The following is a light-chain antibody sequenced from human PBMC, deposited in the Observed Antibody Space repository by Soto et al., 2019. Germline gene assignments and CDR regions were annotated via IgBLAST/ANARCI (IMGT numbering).Light chain of an antibody. J-gene: IGKJ5*01. CDR1: QSRRSNF. V-gene: IGKV3-20*01. CDR3: QLYGISPH. CDR2: ASS. Sequence: EVVLTLSPGTLALAPGEGATRCCNTSQSRRSNFLAWYQHKPGQAPRLLIYASSNPATRLPARFSGSASGTDFTLTINRLQPEDFAAYYCQLYGISPHFGQGTRLEIK.